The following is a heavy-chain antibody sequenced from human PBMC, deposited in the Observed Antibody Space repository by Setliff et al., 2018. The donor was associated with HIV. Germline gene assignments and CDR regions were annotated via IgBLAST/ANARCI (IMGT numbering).Heavy chain of an antibody. CDR3: AKDFLPSLLVDTSHFDY. V-gene: IGHV3-7*01. J-gene: IGHJ4*02. D-gene: IGHD5-18*01. CDR2: INQDGSEK. CDR1: GFTFNNYW. Sequence: PGGSLRLSCAASGFTFNNYWVAWVRQAPGKGLEWVGNINQDGSEKNYVDSVKGRFSISRDNDENSLYLQMSSLRAEDTAVYYCAKDFLPSLLVDTSHFDYWGQGTLVTVSS.